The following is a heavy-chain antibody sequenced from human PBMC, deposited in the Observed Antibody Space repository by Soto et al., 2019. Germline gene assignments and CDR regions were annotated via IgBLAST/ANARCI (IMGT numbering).Heavy chain of an antibody. V-gene: IGHV3-21*01. J-gene: IGHJ6*02. Sequence: GGSLRLSCAASGFTFSSYSMNWVRQAPGKGLEWVSSISSSSSYIYYADSVKGRFTISRDNAKNSLYLQMNSLRAEDTAVYYCARDSSSSRYYYYGMDVWGQGTTATVSS. CDR1: GFTFSSYS. D-gene: IGHD6-6*01. CDR2: ISSSSSYI. CDR3: ARDSSSSRYYYYGMDV.